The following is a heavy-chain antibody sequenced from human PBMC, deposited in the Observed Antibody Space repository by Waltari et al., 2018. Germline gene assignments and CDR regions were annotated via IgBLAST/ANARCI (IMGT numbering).Heavy chain of an antibody. CDR3: TTDSRYYGVYYSDY. D-gene: IGHD3-10*01. CDR2: IKSKTDGGTT. V-gene: IGHV3-15*01. Sequence: EVQLVASGGGVGTPGGCLRLSCAASGSTFTNAWPSRVRQGPGTGLEWVGRIKSKTDGGTTDYAAPVKVRFTISREESKSTLYLQTNSLKTEDTAVYYCTTDSRYYGVYYSDYWGQGTLVTVSS. CDR1: GSTFTNAW. J-gene: IGHJ4*02.